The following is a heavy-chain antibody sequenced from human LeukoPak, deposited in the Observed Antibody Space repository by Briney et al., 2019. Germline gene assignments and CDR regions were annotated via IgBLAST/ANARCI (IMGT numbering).Heavy chain of an antibody. CDR2: IYYSGST. D-gene: IGHD3-10*01. CDR1: GGSISSSSYY. V-gene: IGHV4-39*01. J-gene: IGHJ5*02. CDR3: ARLPYYYGSGGFDP. Sequence: PSETLSLTCTVSGGSISSSSYYWGWIRQPPGKGLEWIGSIYYSGSTYYNPSLKSRVTISVDTSKNQFSLKLSSVTAADTAVYYCARLPYYYGSGGFDPWGQGTLVTVSS.